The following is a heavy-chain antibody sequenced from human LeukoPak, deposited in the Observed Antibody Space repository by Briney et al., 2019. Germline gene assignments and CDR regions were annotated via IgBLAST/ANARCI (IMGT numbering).Heavy chain of an antibody. V-gene: IGHV4-39*07. CDR3: ARVGAWLVGWFDP. Sequence: SETLSLTCTVSGGSISSSSYYWSWIRQPPGKGLEWIGEINHSGSTNYNPSLKSRVTISVDTSKNQFSLKLSSVTAADTAVYYCARVGAWLVGWFDPWGQGTLVTVSS. J-gene: IGHJ5*02. D-gene: IGHD6-19*01. CDR1: GGSISSSSYY. CDR2: INHSGST.